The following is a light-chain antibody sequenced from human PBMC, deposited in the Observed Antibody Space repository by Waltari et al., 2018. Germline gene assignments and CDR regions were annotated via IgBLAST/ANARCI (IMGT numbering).Light chain of an antibody. CDR3: GTWDDSLGAWV. CDR1: SSNNGSDY. CDR2: RNS. V-gene: IGLV1-47*01. Sequence: SVLTQPPSASGPPGQRVTISCSGSSSNNGSDYISCYQQFPEPAPRLLIDRNSHRPSGVPDRFSGSKFGTSASLAISGLRSEDEADYYCGTWDDSLGAWVFGGGTRVTVL. J-gene: IGLJ3*02.